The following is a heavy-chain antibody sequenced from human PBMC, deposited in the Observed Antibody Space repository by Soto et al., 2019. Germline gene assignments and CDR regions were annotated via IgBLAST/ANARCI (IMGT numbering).Heavy chain of an antibody. CDR3: ATTIILTGYSYFDY. V-gene: IGHV1-24*01. Sequence: ASVKVSCKVSGYTLTELSMHWVRQAPGKGLEWMGGFDPEDGETIYAQKFQGRVTMTEDTSTDTAYMELSSLRSEDTAVYYCATTIILTGYSYFDYWGQGTLVTVSS. CDR2: FDPEDGET. CDR1: GYTLTELS. D-gene: IGHD3-9*01. J-gene: IGHJ4*02.